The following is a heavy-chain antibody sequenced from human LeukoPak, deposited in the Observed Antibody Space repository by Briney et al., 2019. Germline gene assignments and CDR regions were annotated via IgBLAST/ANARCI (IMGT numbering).Heavy chain of an antibody. CDR2: IKKDEREK. D-gene: IGHD4-17*01. CDR3: AREDGDSSFDY. V-gene: IGHV3-7*01. J-gene: IGHJ4*02. CDR1: GFTFSSYW. Sequence: GGSLRLSCAASGFTFSSYWMSWVGKAQGKGRGWVSNIKKDEREKYYEDSVRAGFTISTDKPKNSLYLQMNSLRAEDTGVYYCAREDGDSSFDYWGQGTRVTVSS.